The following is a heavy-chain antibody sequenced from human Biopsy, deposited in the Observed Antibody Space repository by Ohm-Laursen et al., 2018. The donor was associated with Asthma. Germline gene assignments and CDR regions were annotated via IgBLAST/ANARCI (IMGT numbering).Heavy chain of an antibody. Sequence: SVKVSCKSLGGTFNTYVIGWGRQAPGQGLWWMGGINSVFGTATYPQKFQDRVTITADDSTSTVYMELSSLRSEDTAVYYCARKAGSCISRTCYSLDFWGQGTLVTVSS. V-gene: IGHV1-69*13. CDR1: GGTFNTYV. J-gene: IGHJ4*02. D-gene: IGHD2-2*01. CDR3: ARKAGSCISRTCYSLDF. CDR2: INSVFGTA.